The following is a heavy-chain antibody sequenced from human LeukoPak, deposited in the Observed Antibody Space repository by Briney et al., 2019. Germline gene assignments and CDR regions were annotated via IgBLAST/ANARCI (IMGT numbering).Heavy chain of an antibody. V-gene: IGHV4-39*01. J-gene: IGHJ6*02. CDR3: ARRSHCTGDSCYPV. Sequence: WEALSLTRTVSGDSITSSNHYWVWIRQPPGKGLEWIGSIYYGGSTYYNPSLKSRVTISQDTSKNQFSLKVNTVTAADTAVYHCARRSHCTGDSCYPVWGQGTTVTVSS. CDR2: IYYGGST. CDR1: GDSITSSNHY. D-gene: IGHD2-15*01.